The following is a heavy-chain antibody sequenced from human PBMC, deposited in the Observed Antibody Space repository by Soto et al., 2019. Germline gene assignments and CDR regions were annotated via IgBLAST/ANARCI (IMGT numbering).Heavy chain of an antibody. CDR2: IYYSGST. CDR1: GGSISSGGYY. D-gene: IGHD3-10*01. Sequence: QVQLQESGPGLVKPSQTLSLTCTVSGGSISSGGYYWSWIRQHPGKGLEWIGYIYYSGSTYYNPSLKRRVTLRVNTSKNLFPRKLSSVAAAETSFYYCGSGGGGGWVDYWGQGTLVTVSS. V-gene: IGHV4-31*03. CDR3: GSGGGGGWVDY. J-gene: IGHJ4*02.